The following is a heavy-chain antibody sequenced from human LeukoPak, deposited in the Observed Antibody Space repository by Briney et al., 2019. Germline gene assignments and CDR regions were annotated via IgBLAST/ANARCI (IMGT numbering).Heavy chain of an antibody. J-gene: IGHJ6*03. Sequence: GGSLRLSCAASGFTVSSNYMSWVRQAPGKGLEWVSAISGSGGSTYYADSVKGRFTISRDNSKNTLYLQMNSLRAEDTAVYYCAKFAGGSSWDLGYYYYMDVWGKGTTVTVSS. CDR1: GFTVSSNY. D-gene: IGHD6-13*01. CDR2: ISGSGGST. CDR3: AKFAGGSSWDLGYYYYMDV. V-gene: IGHV3-23*01.